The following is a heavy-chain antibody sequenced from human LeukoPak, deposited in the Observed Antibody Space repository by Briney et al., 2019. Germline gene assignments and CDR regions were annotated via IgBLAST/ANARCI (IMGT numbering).Heavy chain of an antibody. D-gene: IGHD2-2*01. CDR3: ASLFCSSTSCSYNWFDP. V-gene: IGHV1-8*01. J-gene: IGHJ5*02. CDR2: MNPNSGNT. Sequence: ASVKVSCKASGYTFTSYDINWVRQATGQGLEWMGWMNPNSGNTGYAQKFQGRVTMTRNTSISTAYMELSSLRSEDTAVYYCASLFCSSTSCSYNWFDPWDQGTLVTVSS. CDR1: GYTFTSYD.